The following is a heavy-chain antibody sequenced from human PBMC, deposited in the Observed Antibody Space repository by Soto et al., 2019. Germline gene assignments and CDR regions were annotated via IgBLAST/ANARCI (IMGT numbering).Heavy chain of an antibody. J-gene: IGHJ3*01. Sequence: QVQLVQSAAEVKKPGSSVKVSCKASGSTFSSYTISWVRQASGQGLEWMGRIIPIHGIANYAQKFQGRVTITADKSTSTAYMELSSLRSEDTAVYYCARDGVLVAATEGAFDFWGQGTMVTVSS. CDR1: GSTFSSYT. CDR3: ARDGVLVAATEGAFDF. CDR2: IIPIHGIA. V-gene: IGHV1-69*08. D-gene: IGHD2-15*01.